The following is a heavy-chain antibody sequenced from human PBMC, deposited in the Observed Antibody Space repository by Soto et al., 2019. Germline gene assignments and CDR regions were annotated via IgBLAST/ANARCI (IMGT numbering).Heavy chain of an antibody. CDR2: IWYDGSNK. V-gene: IGHV3-33*01. Sequence: GGSLRLSCAASGFTFSSYGMHWVRQAPGKGLEWVAVIWYDGSNKYYADSVKGRFTISRDNSKNTLYLQMNSLRAEDTAVYYCARSLYFWSGYPLDYWGQGTLVTVSS. D-gene: IGHD3-3*01. CDR3: ARSLYFWSGYPLDY. J-gene: IGHJ4*02. CDR1: GFTFSSYG.